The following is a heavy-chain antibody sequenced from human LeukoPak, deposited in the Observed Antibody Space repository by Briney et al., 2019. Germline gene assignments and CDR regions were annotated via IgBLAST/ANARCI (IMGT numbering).Heavy chain of an antibody. D-gene: IGHD3-9*01. CDR1: GGSISSYY. CDR3: ARSKDILTGYCFDY. J-gene: IGHJ4*02. Sequence: SETLSLTCTVSGGSISSYYWGWIRQPPGKGLEWIGYIYYSGSTNYNPSLKSRVTISVDTSKNQFSLKLSSVTAADTAVYYCARSKDILTGYCFDYWGQGTLVTVSS. V-gene: IGHV4-59*01. CDR2: IYYSGST.